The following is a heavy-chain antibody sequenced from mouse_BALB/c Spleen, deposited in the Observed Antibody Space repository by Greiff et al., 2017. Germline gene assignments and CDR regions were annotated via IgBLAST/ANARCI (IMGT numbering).Heavy chain of an antibody. CDR1: GFAFSSYD. Sequence: EVMLVESGGGLVKPGGSLKLSCAASGFAFSSYDMSWVRQTPEKRLEWVAYISSGGGSTYYPDTVKGRFTISRDNAKNTLYLQMSSLKSEDTAMYYCARQGGREYFDYWGQGTTLTVSS. CDR2: ISSGGGST. J-gene: IGHJ2*01. D-gene: IGHD3-3*01. V-gene: IGHV5-12-1*01. CDR3: ARQGGREYFDY.